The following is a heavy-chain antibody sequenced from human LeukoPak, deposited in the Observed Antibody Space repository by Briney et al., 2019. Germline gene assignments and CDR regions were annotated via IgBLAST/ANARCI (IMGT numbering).Heavy chain of an antibody. J-gene: IGHJ4*02. D-gene: IGHD5-24*01. V-gene: IGHV1-46*01. CDR3: ARDVAGRRDGYNFDY. CDR2: INPSGGST. Sequence: GASVKVSCKASGYTFTSYYMHWVRQAPGQGLEWMGIINPSGGSTSYAQKFQGRVTMTRDTSTSTVYMELSSLRSEDTAVHYCARDVAGRRDGYNFDYWGQGTLVTVSS. CDR1: GYTFTSYY.